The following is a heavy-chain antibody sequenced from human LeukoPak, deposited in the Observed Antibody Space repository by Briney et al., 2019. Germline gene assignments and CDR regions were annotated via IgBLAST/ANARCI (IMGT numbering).Heavy chain of an antibody. CDR2: MHPNSGNT. Sequence: PGASVKVSCKASGYTFTSYDINWARQATGQGLEWMGWMHPNSGNTGYAQKFQGRVTMTRNTSISTAYMELSSLRSEDTAVYYCARGARSMVRGAIPDNDYWGQGTLVTVSS. CDR1: GYTFTSYD. CDR3: ARGARSMVRGAIPDNDY. V-gene: IGHV1-8*01. D-gene: IGHD3-10*01. J-gene: IGHJ4*02.